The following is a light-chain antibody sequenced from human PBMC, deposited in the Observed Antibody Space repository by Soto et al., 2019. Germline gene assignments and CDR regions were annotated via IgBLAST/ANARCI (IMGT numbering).Light chain of an antibody. Sequence: EIVLTQSPGTLSLSPGERATLSCXASQSVSNDYLAWYQQKPGQAPRLLIYGASTRAPGFPARFSGSGSGTEFTLTISSLQSEDFAVYYCHLDNSWPYTFGQGTKVDIK. CDR1: QSVSND. CDR3: HLDNSWPYT. CDR2: GAS. J-gene: IGKJ2*01. V-gene: IGKV3-15*01.